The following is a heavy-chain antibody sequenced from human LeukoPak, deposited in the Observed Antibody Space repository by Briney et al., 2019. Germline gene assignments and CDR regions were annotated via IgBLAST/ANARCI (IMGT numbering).Heavy chain of an antibody. J-gene: IGHJ4*02. CDR3: AKDDRWLQFCC. Sequence: GGSLRLSCAASGFTFSDYYMSWIRQAPGKGLEWISYISGSGSTIYYADSVRGRFTISRDNAKNSLYLQVNSLRAEDTAVYYCAKDDRWLQFCCWGQGTLVTVSA. V-gene: IGHV3-11*01. CDR2: ISGSGSTI. CDR1: GFTFSDYY. D-gene: IGHD5-24*01.